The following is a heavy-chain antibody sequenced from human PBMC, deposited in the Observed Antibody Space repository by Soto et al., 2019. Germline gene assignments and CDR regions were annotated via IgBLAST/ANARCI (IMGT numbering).Heavy chain of an antibody. D-gene: IGHD2-2*01. J-gene: IGHJ6*02. CDR3: AKDSAYCISTSCYLASYYYGMGV. CDR2: ISYDGSNK. Sequence: QVQLVESGGGVVQPGRSLRLSCAASGFTFSSYGMHWVRQAPGKGLEWVAVISYDGSNKYYADSVKGRFTISRDNSKNTLFRQRNSLSADHTAVYYCAKDSAYCISTSCYLASYYYGMGVWGQGTTVTVSS. CDR1: GFTFSSYG. V-gene: IGHV3-30*18.